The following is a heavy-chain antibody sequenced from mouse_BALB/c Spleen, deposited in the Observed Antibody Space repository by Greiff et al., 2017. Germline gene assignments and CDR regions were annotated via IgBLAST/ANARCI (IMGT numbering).Heavy chain of an antibody. V-gene: IGHV5-17*02. CDR2: ISSGSSTI. Sequence: EVNLVESGGGLVQPGGSRKLSCAVSGFTFSSFGMHWVRQAPEKGLEWVAYISSGSSTIYYADTVKGRFTISRDNPKNTLFLQMTSLRSEDTAMYYCARLSREQLGRFDYWGQGTTLTVSS. CDR1: GFTFSSFG. J-gene: IGHJ2*01. D-gene: IGHD3-1*01. CDR3: ARLSREQLGRFDY.